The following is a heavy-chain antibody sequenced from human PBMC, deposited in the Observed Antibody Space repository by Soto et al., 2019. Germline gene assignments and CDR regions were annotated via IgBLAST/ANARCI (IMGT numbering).Heavy chain of an antibody. CDR1: DFSFKNYG. V-gene: IGHV3-33*01. Sequence: GGSLRLSCAAADFSFKNYGIHWVRQAPGKGLEWVAVIWFDGSVEYYADSVQGRFTISRDNAKNTVYLLMNTLRAEDTAIYYCARARDSYSSGWLQAGSFYFFGMDVWGPGATVTVSS. CDR3: ARARDSYSSGWLQAGSFYFFGMDV. J-gene: IGHJ6*02. CDR2: IWFDGSVE. D-gene: IGHD6-19*01.